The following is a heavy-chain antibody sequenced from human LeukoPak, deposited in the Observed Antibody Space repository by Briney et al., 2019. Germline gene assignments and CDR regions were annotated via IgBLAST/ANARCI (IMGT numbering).Heavy chain of an antibody. CDR3: ARSRGGSGSYFDY. V-gene: IGHV3-7*01. CDR1: GLTFSSYW. Sequence: PGGSLRLSCAASGLTFSSYWMSWVRQAPGKGLEWVANIKQDGSEKYYVDSVKGRFTISRDNAKNSLYLQMNSLRAEDTAVYYCARSRGGSGSYFDYWGQGTLVTVSS. J-gene: IGHJ4*02. D-gene: IGHD1-26*01. CDR2: IKQDGSEK.